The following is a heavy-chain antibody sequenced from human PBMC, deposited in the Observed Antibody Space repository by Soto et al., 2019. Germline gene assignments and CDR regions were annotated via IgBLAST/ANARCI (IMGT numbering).Heavy chain of an antibody. CDR1: GGSISSGAYY. CDR2: IYYSGST. J-gene: IGHJ5*02. D-gene: IGHD6-6*01. CDR3: ARESTNRSPVHRAWP. V-gene: IGHV4-30-4*01. Sequence: SETLSLTCTVSGGSISSGAYYWSWIRQPPGKGLEWIGYIYYSGSTYYNPSLKSRVTISVDTSKNQFSLKLISVTAADTAVYYCARESTNRSPVHRAWPWGQGTLVTVSS.